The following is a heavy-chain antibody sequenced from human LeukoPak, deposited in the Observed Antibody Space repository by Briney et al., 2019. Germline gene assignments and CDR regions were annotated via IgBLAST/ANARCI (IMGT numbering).Heavy chain of an antibody. Sequence: GRSLRLSCAASGFTFSSYGMHWVRQAPGKGLEWVAVISYDGSNKYYADSVKGRFTISRDNSKNTLYLQMNSLRAEDTAVYYCANSHMFDYWGQGTLVTASS. J-gene: IGHJ4*02. D-gene: IGHD2-21*01. CDR1: GFTFSSYG. V-gene: IGHV3-30*18. CDR3: ANSHMFDY. CDR2: ISYDGSNK.